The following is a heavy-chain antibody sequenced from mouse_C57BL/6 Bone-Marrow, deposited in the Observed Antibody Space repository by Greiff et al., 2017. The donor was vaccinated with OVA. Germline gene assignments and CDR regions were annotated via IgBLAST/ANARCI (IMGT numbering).Heavy chain of an antibody. CDR2: INPNNGGT. D-gene: IGHD2-1*01. V-gene: IGHV1-26*01. Sequence: EVQLQQSGPELVKPGASVKISCKASGYTFTDYYMNWVKQSHGKSLEWIGDINPNNGGTSYNQKFKGKATLTVDKSSSTAYMELRSLTSEDSAVYYCARSLYYGNPWFAYWGQGTLVTVSA. CDR1: GYTFTDYY. CDR3: ARSLYYGNPWFAY. J-gene: IGHJ3*01.